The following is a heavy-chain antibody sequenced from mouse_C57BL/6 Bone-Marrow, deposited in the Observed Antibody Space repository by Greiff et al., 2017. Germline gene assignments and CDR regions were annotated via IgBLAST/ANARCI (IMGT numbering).Heavy chain of an antibody. D-gene: IGHD2-4*01. CDR3: ARAGVYYDYE. J-gene: IGHJ2*01. CDR1: GYAFSSYW. Sequence: QVQLQQSGAELVKPGASVKISCKASGYAFSSYWMNWVKQRPGQGLEWIGQIYPGDGDTNYNGKFKGKATLTADKSSSTAYMQLSSVTSEDSAVYFCARAGVYYDYEWGQGTTLTVSS. V-gene: IGHV1-80*01. CDR2: IYPGDGDT.